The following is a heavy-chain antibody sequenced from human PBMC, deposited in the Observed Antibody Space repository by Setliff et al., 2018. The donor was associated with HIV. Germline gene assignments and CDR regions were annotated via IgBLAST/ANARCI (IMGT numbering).Heavy chain of an antibody. V-gene: IGHV1-69*13. Sequence: SVKVSCKASGGTFSNYAFSWVRQAPGQGLEWMGGIIPIFGSTKYAQKFQGRVTISADESTTTADMELSSLRSEDTAFYYCARGIHDNGDYRHFDLWGPGTLVTVSS. CDR1: GGTFSNYA. CDR2: IIPIFGST. CDR3: ARGIHDNGDYRHFDL. D-gene: IGHD4-17*01. J-gene: IGHJ2*01.